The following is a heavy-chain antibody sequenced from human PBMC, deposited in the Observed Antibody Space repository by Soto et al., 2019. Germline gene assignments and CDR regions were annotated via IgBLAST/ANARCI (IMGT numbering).Heavy chain of an antibody. CDR2: ISYDGSKK. CDR3: ARGYTSGYPSNWFDP. CDR1: GFTFSSYG. J-gene: IGHJ5*02. V-gene: IGHV3-30*03. D-gene: IGHD3-3*01. Sequence: GVSLRLSCAASGFTFSSYGMHWVRQAPGKGLEWVAVISYDGSKKYYADSVKGRFTISRDNSKNTLYLQMDSLRDEDTAVYYCARGYTSGYPSNWFDPWGQGT.